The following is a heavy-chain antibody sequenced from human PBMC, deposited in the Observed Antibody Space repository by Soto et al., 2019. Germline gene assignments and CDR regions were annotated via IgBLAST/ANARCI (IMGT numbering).Heavy chain of an antibody. J-gene: IGHJ4*02. CDR1: GVTISYGGYS. V-gene: IGHV4-30-2*06. D-gene: IGHD3-3*01. CDR2: ISHVETT. CDR3: TRGGGYDSFDF. Sequence: KTSETLSLTCSVSGVTISYGGYSWSWIRQSPGKGLEWLAYISHVETTYYNPSFQSRLSLSIDRTRNQFSLSLSSMTAAEKAVYYYTRGGGYDSFDFWGQGIQVTVSS.